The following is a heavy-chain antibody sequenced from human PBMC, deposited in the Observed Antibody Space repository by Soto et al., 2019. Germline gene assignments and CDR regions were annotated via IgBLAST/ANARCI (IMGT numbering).Heavy chain of an antibody. J-gene: IGHJ4*02. CDR2: ISGSGGST. V-gene: IGHV3-23*01. Sequence: PGGSLRLSGAASGFTFSSYAMSWVRQAPGKGLEWVSAISGSGGSTYYADSVKGRFTISRDNSKNTLYLQMNSLRAEDTDVYYCAKASDYGDYVVCPDYFGQGTLVTFSS. CDR1: GFTFSSYA. D-gene: IGHD4-17*01. CDR3: AKASDYGDYVVCPDY.